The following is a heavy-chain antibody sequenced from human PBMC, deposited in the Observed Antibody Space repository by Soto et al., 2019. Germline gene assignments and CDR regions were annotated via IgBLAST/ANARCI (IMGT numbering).Heavy chain of an antibody. CDR3: ARVSVATVTTTGYYYYGMDV. CDR1: GGSFSGYY. V-gene: IGHV4-34*01. J-gene: IGHJ6*02. CDR2: INHSGST. Sequence: SETLSLTCAVYGGSFSGYYWSWIRQPPGKGLEWIGEINHSGSTNYNPSLKSRVTISVDTSKNQFSLKLGSVTAADTAVYYCARVSVATVTTTGYYYYGMDVWGQGTTVTVSS. D-gene: IGHD4-17*01.